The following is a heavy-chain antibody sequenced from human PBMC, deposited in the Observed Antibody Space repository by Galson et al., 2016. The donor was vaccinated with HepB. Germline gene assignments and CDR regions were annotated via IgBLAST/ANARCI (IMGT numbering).Heavy chain of an antibody. D-gene: IGHD3-22*01. Sequence: SLRLSCAASGFRFDDHAMHWVRQAPGKGLEWVSGISWNSGRIGYGDSVKGRFTISRDDAKNSLFLQVNSLRADDTALYYCAKDRLGYDSGGYPVFDYWGQGTLVTVSS. CDR3: AKDRLGYDSGGYPVFDY. CDR1: GFRFDDHA. CDR2: ISWNSGRI. V-gene: IGHV3-9*01. J-gene: IGHJ4*02.